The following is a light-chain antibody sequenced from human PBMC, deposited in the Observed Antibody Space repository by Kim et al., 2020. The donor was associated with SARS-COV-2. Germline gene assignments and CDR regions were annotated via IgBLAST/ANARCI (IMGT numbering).Light chain of an antibody. Sequence: SASVGDRVTVTCRASQDISRFLAWYQQKPGKAPKLLIYAASTLQGGVPSRFSGSGSGTEFTLTISNLQPEDFATYYCLQVRPYPHPFGQGTKLEI. CDR1: QDISRF. CDR2: AAS. J-gene: IGKJ2*01. V-gene: IGKV1-9*01. CDR3: LQVRPYPHP.